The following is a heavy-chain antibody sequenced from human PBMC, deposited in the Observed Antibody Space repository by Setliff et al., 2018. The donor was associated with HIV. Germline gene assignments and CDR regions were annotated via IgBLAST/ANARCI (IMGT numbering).Heavy chain of an antibody. CDR2: ISPNFGHT. D-gene: IGHD6-19*01. V-gene: IGHV1-18*04. Sequence: ASVKVSCKASGYTFTTYGISWVRQAPGHGLEWMGWISPNFGHTKYAQKFLDRVTMTIDTATSRAYMELRSLRSDDTAVYFCARLGSGWSDSYYFAMDIWGQGTTVTVSS. CDR1: GYTFTTYG. J-gene: IGHJ6*02. CDR3: ARLGSGWSDSYYFAMDI.